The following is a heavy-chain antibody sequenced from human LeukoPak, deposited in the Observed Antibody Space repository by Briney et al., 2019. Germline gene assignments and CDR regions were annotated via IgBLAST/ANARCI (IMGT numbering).Heavy chain of an antibody. CDR1: GFTFSSYG. V-gene: IGHV3-30*02. D-gene: IGHD3-10*01. J-gene: IGHJ5*02. Sequence: PPGGSLRLSCAASGFTFSSYGMHWVRQAPGKGLEWVAFIRYDGSNKYYADSVKGRFTISRDNSKNTLYLQMNSLRAEDTALYYCTRDHSSNYYNFLSGFDPWGQGTLVTVSS. CDR3: TRDHSSNYYNFLSGFDP. CDR2: IRYDGSNK.